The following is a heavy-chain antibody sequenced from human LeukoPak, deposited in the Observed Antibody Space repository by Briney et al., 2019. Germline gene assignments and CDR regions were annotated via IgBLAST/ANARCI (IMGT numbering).Heavy chain of an antibody. V-gene: IGHV3-21*01. CDR1: GFTFSSYS. J-gene: IGHJ4*02. CDR3: ARPYCSSTSCYNY. D-gene: IGHD2-2*02. CDR2: ISSSSSYI. Sequence: KPGGSLRLSCAASGFTFSSYSMNWVRQAPGKGLEWVSSISSSSSYIYYADSVKGRFTISRDNAKNSLYLQMSSLRAEDTAVYYCARPYCSSTSCYNYWGQGTLVTVSS.